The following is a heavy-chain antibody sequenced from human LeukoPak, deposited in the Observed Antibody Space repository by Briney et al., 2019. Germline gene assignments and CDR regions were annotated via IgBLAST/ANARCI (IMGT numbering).Heavy chain of an antibody. D-gene: IGHD3-22*01. CDR3: ARGYDSSGRGAFDI. J-gene: IGHJ3*02. V-gene: IGHV3-21*01. Sequence: GGSLRLSCAASGFTFSSYSMTWVRQAPGKGLEWVSSISSSISYIYYADSVKGRFTISRDNAKNSLYLQMNSLRAEDTAVYYCARGYDSSGRGAFDIWGQGTMVTVSS. CDR2: ISSSISYI. CDR1: GFTFSSYS.